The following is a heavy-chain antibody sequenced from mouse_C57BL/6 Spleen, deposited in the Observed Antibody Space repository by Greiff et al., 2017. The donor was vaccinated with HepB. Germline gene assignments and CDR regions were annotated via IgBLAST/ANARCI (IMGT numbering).Heavy chain of an antibody. Sequence: EVQLQESGGGLVQPGGSLSLSCAASGFTFTDYYMSWVRQPPGKALEWLGFIRNKANGYTTEYSTSVKGRFTISRDNSQSILYLQMNALRAEDSATYYCARHAYYGSEKWYFDVWGTGTTVTVSS. D-gene: IGHD1-1*01. CDR2: IRNKANGYTT. V-gene: IGHV7-3*01. J-gene: IGHJ1*03. CDR1: GFTFTDYY. CDR3: ARHAYYGSEKWYFDV.